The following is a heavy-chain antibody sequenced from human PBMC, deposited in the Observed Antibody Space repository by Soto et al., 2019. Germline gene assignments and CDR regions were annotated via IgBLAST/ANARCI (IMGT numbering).Heavy chain of an antibody. CDR2: INHSGST. V-gene: IGHV4-34*01. CDR1: GGSFSGYY. J-gene: IGHJ6*02. CDR3: ARGPYYYYGMDV. Sequence: SETLSLTCAVYGGSFSGYYWSWIRQPPGKGLEWIGEINHSGSTNYNPSLKSRVTISVDTSKNQFSLKLSSVTAADTAVYYCARGPYYYYGMDVWGQGTTVTVSS.